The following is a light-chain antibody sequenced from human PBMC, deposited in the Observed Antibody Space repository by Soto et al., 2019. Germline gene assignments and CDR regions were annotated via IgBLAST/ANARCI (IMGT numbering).Light chain of an antibody. CDR3: QHSTNWLT. Sequence: EIVLTQSPATLSLSPGERATLSCRASQSITRYLAWYQLKPGQAPRLLIYDASNRAAGIPVRFSGSGSGTDFTLTITSLEPEDFAVYFCQHSTNWLTFGGGTKVEIK. CDR1: QSITRY. V-gene: IGKV3-11*01. J-gene: IGKJ4*01. CDR2: DAS.